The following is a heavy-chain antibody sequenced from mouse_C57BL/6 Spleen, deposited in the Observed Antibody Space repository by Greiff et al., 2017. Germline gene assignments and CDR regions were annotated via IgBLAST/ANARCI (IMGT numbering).Heavy chain of an antibody. Sequence: EVQLQQSGPELVKPGASVKISCKASGYTFTDYYMNWVKQSHGKSLEWIGDINPNNGGTSYNQKFKGKATLTVDKSSSTAYMELRSLTSEDSAVYYYARHGPYAMDYWGQGTSVTVSS. CDR2: INPNNGGT. J-gene: IGHJ4*01. CDR1: GYTFTDYY. V-gene: IGHV1-26*01. CDR3: ARHGPYAMDY.